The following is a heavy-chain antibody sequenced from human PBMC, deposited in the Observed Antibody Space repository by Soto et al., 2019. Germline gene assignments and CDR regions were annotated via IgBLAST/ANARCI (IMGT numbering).Heavy chain of an antibody. Sequence: QVQLVQSGAEVKKPGSSVKVSCKASGGTFSSYAISWVRQAPGQGLEWMGGIIPIFGTANYAQKFQGRVTITADESTSTDHMGLSRLRSEDTAVYYCARGTRSWHNNWFDPWGQGTLVTVSS. V-gene: IGHV1-69*12. CDR2: IIPIFGTA. CDR3: ARGTRSWHNNWFDP. CDR1: GGTFSSYA. J-gene: IGHJ5*02. D-gene: IGHD1-1*01.